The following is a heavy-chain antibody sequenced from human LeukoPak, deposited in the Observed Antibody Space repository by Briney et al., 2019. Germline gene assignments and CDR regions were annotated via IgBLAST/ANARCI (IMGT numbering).Heavy chain of an antibody. J-gene: IGHJ6*02. CDR2: ISYDGSRK. CDR1: GFTFSSYA. CDR3: ARSVVEDYYYGMDV. V-gene: IGHV3-30-3*01. D-gene: IGHD2-15*01. Sequence: GGSLRLSCAASGFTFSSYAMHWVRQTPGKGLEWVAIISYDGSRKYYADSVKGRSTISRDNSKDTLYLQMISLRAEDTAVYYCARSVVEDYYYGMDVWGQGTTVTVSS.